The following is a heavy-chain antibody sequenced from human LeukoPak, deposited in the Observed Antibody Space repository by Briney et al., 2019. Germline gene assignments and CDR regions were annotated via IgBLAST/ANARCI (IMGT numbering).Heavy chain of an antibody. J-gene: IGHJ3*02. V-gene: IGHV1-18*01. CDR3: ARWAFWGGPFWEYGDYGDAFDI. CDR2: ICAYNGYT. CDR1: LYTLTSYV. D-gene: IGHD4-17*01. Sequence: GASVKVSCKASLYTLTSYVISSVRPARGQGVEGMGRICAYNGYTKYAQKLQGRATMTTDTSTSTAYRELRSLRSDDTAVYYCARWAFWGGPFWEYGDYGDAFDIWGQGTMVTVSS.